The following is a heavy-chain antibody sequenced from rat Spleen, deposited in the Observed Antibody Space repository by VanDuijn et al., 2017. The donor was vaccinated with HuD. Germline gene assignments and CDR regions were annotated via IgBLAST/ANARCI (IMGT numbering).Heavy chain of an antibody. V-gene: IGHV5-25*01. D-gene: IGHD1-11*01. J-gene: IGHJ2*01. Sequence: LVESGGGLVQPGRSMKLSCAVSGFTFSNYYMAWVRQAPTKGLEWVAYISTGGGGTYYRDSVKGRFTISRDNAKSTLYLQMDSLRSEDTATYYCATYGGFIDYWGQGVVVTVSS. CDR1: GFTFSNYY. CDR3: ATYGGFIDY. CDR2: ISTGGGGT.